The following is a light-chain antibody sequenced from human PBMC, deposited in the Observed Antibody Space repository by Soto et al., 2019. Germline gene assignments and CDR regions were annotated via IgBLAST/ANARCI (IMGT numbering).Light chain of an antibody. Sequence: QSALTQPPSASGSPGQSVTISCTGTSSDVGGYNYVSWYQQHPGKAPKLIIYEVSERPSGVPDRFSGSKSGNTASLTVSGLQAEDEADYYCSSYAGNNNFRVFGGGTKVTVL. CDR3: SSYAGNNNFRV. V-gene: IGLV2-8*01. CDR2: EVS. CDR1: SSDVGGYNY. J-gene: IGLJ3*02.